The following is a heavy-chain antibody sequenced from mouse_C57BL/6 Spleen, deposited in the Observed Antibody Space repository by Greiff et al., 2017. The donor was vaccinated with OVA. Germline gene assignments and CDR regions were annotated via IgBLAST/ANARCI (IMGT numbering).Heavy chain of an antibody. CDR3: AKQGDAAMDY. CDR1: GYSLTSYG. V-gene: IGHV2-9*01. J-gene: IGHJ4*01. CDR2: IWGGGGT. Sequence: QVQLQESGPGLVAPSPSLSISCTASGYSLTSYGVDWVRQPPGKGLEWLGVIWGGGGTNYNSALMSRLIISKDNSKSQVFLKMNSLQTDDTAMYYCAKQGDAAMDYWGQGTSVTVSS.